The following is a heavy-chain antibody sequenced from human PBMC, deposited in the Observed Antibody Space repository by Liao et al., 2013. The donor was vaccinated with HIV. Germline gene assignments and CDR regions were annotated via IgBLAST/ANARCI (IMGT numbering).Heavy chain of an antibody. CDR1: GGSFSGYY. CDR2: INHSGST. CDR3: ARVRSSGWYSDY. J-gene: IGHJ4*02. Sequence: QVQLQQWGAGLLKPSETLSLTCAVYGGSFSGYYWSWIRQPPGKGLEWIGEINHSGSTNYNPSLKSRITISVDTSKNQFSLKLSSVTAADTAVYYCARVRSSGWYSDYWGQGTLVTVSS. V-gene: IGHV4-34*01. D-gene: IGHD6-19*01.